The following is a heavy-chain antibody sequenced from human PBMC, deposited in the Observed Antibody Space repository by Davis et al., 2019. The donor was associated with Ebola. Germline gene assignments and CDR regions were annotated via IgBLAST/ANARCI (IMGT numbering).Heavy chain of an antibody. CDR1: GGTFSSYA. CDR3: ARAPYIVVVPAAMSYYYGMDV. Sequence: SVKVSCKASGGTFSSYAISWVRQAPGQGLEWMGGIIPIFGTANYAQKFQGRVTITADESTSTAYMELSSLRSEDTAVYYCARAPYIVVVPAAMSYYYGMDVWGQGTTVTVSS. D-gene: IGHD2-2*01. J-gene: IGHJ6*02. CDR2: IIPIFGTA. V-gene: IGHV1-69*13.